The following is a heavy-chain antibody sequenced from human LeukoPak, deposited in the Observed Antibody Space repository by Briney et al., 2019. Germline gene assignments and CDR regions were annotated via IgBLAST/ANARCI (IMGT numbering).Heavy chain of an antibody. CDR3: ARDLYDFWSGYYTGSSPLDY. V-gene: IGHV4-34*01. D-gene: IGHD3-3*01. J-gene: IGHJ4*02. Sequence: SETLSLTCAVYGGSFSGYYWSWIRQPPGKGLEWIGEINHSGSTNYNPSLKSRVTISVDMSKNQFSLKLSSVTAADTAVYYCARDLYDFWSGYYTGSSPLDYWGQGTLVTVSS. CDR1: GGSFSGYY. CDR2: INHSGST.